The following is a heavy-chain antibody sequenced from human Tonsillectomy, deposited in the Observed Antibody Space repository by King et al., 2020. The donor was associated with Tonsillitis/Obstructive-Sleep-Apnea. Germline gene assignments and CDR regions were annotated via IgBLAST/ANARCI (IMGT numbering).Heavy chain of an antibody. CDR3: ARETEYCISNSCLDAFDI. D-gene: IGHD2-2*01. CDR2: IISILGIA. Sequence: QLVQSGAEVKKPGSSVKVSCKASGGTFSSYAISGVRQAPGQGLEWMGGIISILGIANYAQKFQGRVTITADKSTSTAYMELSSLRSEDTAVYYCARETEYCISNSCLDAFDIWGQGTMVTVSS. V-gene: IGHV1-69*10. J-gene: IGHJ3*02. CDR1: GGTFSSYA.